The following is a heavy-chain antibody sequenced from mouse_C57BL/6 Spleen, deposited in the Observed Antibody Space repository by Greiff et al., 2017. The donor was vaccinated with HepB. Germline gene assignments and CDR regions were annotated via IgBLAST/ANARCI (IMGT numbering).Heavy chain of an antibody. CDR2: IRSKSNNYAT. V-gene: IGHV10-1*01. D-gene: IGHD2-4*01. J-gene: IGHJ4*01. Sequence: GGGLVQPKGSLKLSCAASGFSFNTYAMNWVRQAPGKGLEWVARIRSKSNNYATYYADSVKDRFTISRDDSESMLYLHMNNLKTEDTAMYYCVRVDYGYYAMDYWGQGTSVTVSS. CDR3: VRVDYGYYAMDY. CDR1: GFSFNTYA.